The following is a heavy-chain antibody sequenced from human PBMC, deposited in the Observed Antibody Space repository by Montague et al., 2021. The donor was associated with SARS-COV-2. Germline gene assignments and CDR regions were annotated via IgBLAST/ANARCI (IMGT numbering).Heavy chain of an antibody. V-gene: IGHV3-33*06. Sequence: SLRLSCAASGSTFSSYGMHWVRQAPGKGLEWVAVIWYDGSNKYYADSVKGRFTISRDNSKNTLYLQMNSLRAEDTAVYYCAKDFGSSLTEQFDYWGQGTLVTVSS. D-gene: IGHD2-2*01. CDR1: GSTFSSYG. CDR3: AKDFGSSLTEQFDY. CDR2: IWYDGSNK. J-gene: IGHJ4*02.